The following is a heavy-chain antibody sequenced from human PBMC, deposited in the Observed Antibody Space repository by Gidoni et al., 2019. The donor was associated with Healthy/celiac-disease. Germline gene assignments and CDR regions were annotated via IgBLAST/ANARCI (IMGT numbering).Heavy chain of an antibody. V-gene: IGHV4-34*01. Sequence: QVQLQQWGAGLLKPSETLSLTCAVYGGSFSGYYWSWIRQPPGKGLEWIGEINHSGSTHYNPSLKSRVTISVDTSKNQFSLKLSSVTAADTAVYYCASLSYGRLDYWGQGTLVTVSS. CDR3: ASLSYGRLDY. J-gene: IGHJ4*02. CDR2: INHSGST. CDR1: GGSFSGYY. D-gene: IGHD4-17*01.